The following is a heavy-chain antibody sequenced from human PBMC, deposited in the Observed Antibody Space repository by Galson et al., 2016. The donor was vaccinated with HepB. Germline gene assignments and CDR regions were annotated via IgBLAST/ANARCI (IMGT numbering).Heavy chain of an antibody. J-gene: IGHJ6*02. CDR1: GFTFNTYG. V-gene: IGHV3-33*06. CDR2: IYYDATNK. Sequence: SLRLSCAASGFTFNTYGMHWVRQAPGKGLEWVALIYYDATNKHYADSVKGRFTISRDNSKDTLYLQMNSLRAGDTAVYYCAKDAGTYGSFYGMDVWGQGTTVTVSS. CDR3: AKDAGTYGSFYGMDV. D-gene: IGHD4-17*01.